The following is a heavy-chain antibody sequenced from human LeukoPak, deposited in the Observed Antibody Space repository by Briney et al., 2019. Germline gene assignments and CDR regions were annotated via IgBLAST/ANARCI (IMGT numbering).Heavy chain of an antibody. CDR3: ARGRVGYRSLWDY. D-gene: IGHD5-18*01. CDR1: GGSFSGYY. CDR2: INHSGST. Sequence: SETLSLTCAVYGGSFSGYYWSWIRQPPGKGLEWIGEINHSGSTNYNPSLKSRVTISVDTSKNQFSLKLSSVTAADTAVYYCARGRVGYRSLWDYWGQGTLVTVSS. J-gene: IGHJ4*02. V-gene: IGHV4-34*01.